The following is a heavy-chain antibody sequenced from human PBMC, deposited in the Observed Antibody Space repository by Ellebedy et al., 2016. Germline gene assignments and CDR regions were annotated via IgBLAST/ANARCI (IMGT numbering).Heavy chain of an antibody. Sequence: ASVKVSCKASGGTLSSYAISWVRQAPGQGLEWMGRIIPIIAIANYAQKFQDRVTITADKSTRTAYMELSSLRSEDTAVYYCATRDNYDSSGYVFDYWGQGTLVTVSS. CDR2: IIPIIAIA. CDR3: ATRDNYDSSGYVFDY. V-gene: IGHV1-69*04. D-gene: IGHD3-22*01. J-gene: IGHJ4*02. CDR1: GGTLSSYA.